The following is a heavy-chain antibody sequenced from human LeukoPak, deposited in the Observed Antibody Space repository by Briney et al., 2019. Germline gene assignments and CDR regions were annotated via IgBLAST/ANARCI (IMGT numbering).Heavy chain of an antibody. Sequence: PSETLSLTCTVSGGSISSGGYYWSWTRQHPGKGLEWIGYIYYSGSTYYNPSLKSRVTISVDTSKNQFSLKLSSVTAADTAVYYCARASSMVRGGRRFDPWGQGTLVTVSS. CDR1: GGSISSGGYY. CDR2: IYYSGST. J-gene: IGHJ5*02. CDR3: ARASSMVRGGRRFDP. V-gene: IGHV4-31*03. D-gene: IGHD3-10*01.